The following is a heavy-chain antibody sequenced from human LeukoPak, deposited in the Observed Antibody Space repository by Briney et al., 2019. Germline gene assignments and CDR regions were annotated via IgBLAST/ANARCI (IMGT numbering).Heavy chain of an antibody. J-gene: IGHJ6*03. V-gene: IGHV1-18*01. CDR2: ISAYNGNT. CDR1: GYTFTSYG. D-gene: IGHD6-13*01. Sequence: ASVKVSCKASGYTFTSYGISWVRQAPGQGLEWMGWISAYNGNTNYAQKLQGRVTMTTDTSTSTAYMELRSLRSDDTAVYYCATGRQQLVGNYYYYNMDAWGKAPTVTV. CDR3: ATGRQQLVGNYYYYNMDA.